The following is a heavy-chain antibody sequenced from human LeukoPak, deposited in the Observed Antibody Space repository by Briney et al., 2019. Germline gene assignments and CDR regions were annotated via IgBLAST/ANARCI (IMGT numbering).Heavy chain of an antibody. CDR1: GFTFSSYE. D-gene: IGHD3-16*01. Sequence: GGSLRLSCAASGFTFSSYEMNWVRQAPGKGLEWVSYISSSGSTIYYADSVKGRFTISRDNAKNSLYLQMNSLRAEDTAVYHCVCWGTQWATSFFDYWGQGTLVTVSS. J-gene: IGHJ4*02. CDR3: VCWGTQWATSFFDY. V-gene: IGHV3-48*03. CDR2: ISSSGSTI.